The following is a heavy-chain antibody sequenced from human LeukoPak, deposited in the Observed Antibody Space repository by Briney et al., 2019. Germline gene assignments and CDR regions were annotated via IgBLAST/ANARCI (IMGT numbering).Heavy chain of an antibody. D-gene: IGHD6-13*01. Sequence: QPGGFLRLSCAAFGFTFSNYGMHGVRQSPGKGLEWLPVIWYDRGNQYYADSVKGRFTISSDNSTNPLYLQISSLRAETPADYYVARDRAELAPGSPPYFQHWGQGTLVTVSS. CDR2: IWYDRGNQ. CDR3: ARDRAELAPGSPPYFQH. J-gene: IGHJ1*01. V-gene: IGHV3-33*01. CDR1: GFTFSNYG.